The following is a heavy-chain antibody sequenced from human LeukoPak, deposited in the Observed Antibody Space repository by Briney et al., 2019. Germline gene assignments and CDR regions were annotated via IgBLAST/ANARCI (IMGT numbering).Heavy chain of an antibody. CDR1: GFTFSSYW. CDR2: INHNGNVN. Sequence: PGGSLRLSCAASGFTFSSYWMNWARQAPGKGLEWVASINHNGNVNYYVDSVKGRFTISRDNAKNSLYLQMNSLRAEDTAVYYCVRESRTDYYGDYWGLGALVTVSS. D-gene: IGHD3-10*01. J-gene: IGHJ4*02. V-gene: IGHV3-7*01. CDR3: VRESRTDYYGDY.